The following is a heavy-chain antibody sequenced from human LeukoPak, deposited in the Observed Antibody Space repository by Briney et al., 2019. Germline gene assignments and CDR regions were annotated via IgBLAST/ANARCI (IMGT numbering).Heavy chain of an antibody. V-gene: IGHV4-59*12. D-gene: IGHD3-16*01. CDR3: AGIYVNSFNY. J-gene: IGHJ4*02. CDR1: GGSISSYY. CDR2: IYYSGST. Sequence: SETLSLTCTVSGGSISSYYWSWIRQPPGKGLEWIGYIYYSGSTNYNPSLKSRVTISVDTSKNQFSLKLSSVTAADTAMYYCAGIYVNSFNYWAQGTLATVSS.